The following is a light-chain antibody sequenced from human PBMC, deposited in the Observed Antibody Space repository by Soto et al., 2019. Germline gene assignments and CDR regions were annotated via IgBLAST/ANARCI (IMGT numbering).Light chain of an antibody. CDR1: QSVSSN. V-gene: IGKV3-15*01. CDR2: GAS. J-gene: IGKJ1*01. Sequence: EIVMTQSPATLSVSPGERATLSCRSSQSVSSNLAWYQQKPGQAPRLLIYGASTRATGIPARFSGSGSGTDCTLTISRLQSEDFAVYYCQQYNNLPPTWTFGQGTKVEIK. CDR3: QQYNNLPPTWT.